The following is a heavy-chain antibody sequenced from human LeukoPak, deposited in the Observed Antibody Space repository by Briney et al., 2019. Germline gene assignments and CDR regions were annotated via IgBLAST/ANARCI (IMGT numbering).Heavy chain of an antibody. V-gene: IGHV1-18*01. J-gene: IGHJ3*02. CDR3: ARDLEGPVVVINDAFDI. CDR2: ISANNNNT. D-gene: IGHD3-22*01. CDR1: GYSFTTYG. Sequence: ASVKVSCKASGYSFTTYGISWVRQAPGQGLEWMGWISANNNNTDNVQKLQGRVTMTTDTSTSTAYMELRSLRSDDTAVYYCARDLEGPVVVINDAFDIWGQGTMVTVSS.